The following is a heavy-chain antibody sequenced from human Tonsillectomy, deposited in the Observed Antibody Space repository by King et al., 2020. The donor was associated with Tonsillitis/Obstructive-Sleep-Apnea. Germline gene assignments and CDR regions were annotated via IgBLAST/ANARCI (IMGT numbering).Heavy chain of an antibody. CDR1: GGSISSSNW. Sequence: VQLQESGPGLVKPSGTLSLTCAVSGGSISSSNWWSWVRPPPGKGLEWIGEIYHSGSTNYNPSLKSRVTISVDKSKNQFSLKPSSVTAADTAVYYCAGDGGYGDYDNWFDPWGQGTLVTVSS. J-gene: IGHJ5*02. CDR2: IYHSGST. CDR3: AGDGGYGDYDNWFDP. D-gene: IGHD4-17*01. V-gene: IGHV4-4*02.